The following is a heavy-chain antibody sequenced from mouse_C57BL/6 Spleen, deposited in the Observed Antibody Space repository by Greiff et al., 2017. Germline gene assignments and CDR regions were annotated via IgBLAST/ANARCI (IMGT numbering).Heavy chain of an antibody. Sequence: EVQLVESGGGLVKPGGSLKLSCAASGFTFSDSGMHWVRQAPEKGLEWVAYISSGSSTIYYADTVKGRFTISRDNAKNTLFLQMTSLRSEDTAMYYCGSELGLAYWGQGTLVTVSA. J-gene: IGHJ3*01. CDR2: ISSGSSTI. CDR3: GSELGLAY. CDR1: GFTFSDSG. V-gene: IGHV5-17*01.